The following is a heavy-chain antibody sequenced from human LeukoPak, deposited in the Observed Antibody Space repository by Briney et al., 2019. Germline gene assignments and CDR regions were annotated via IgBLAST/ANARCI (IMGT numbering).Heavy chain of an antibody. V-gene: IGHV3-66*02. D-gene: IGHD1-26*01. CDR1: GFTVSSNY. J-gene: IGHJ6*02. Sequence: GGSLRLSCAASGFTVSSNYMSWVRQAPGKGLEWVSVIYSGGSTYYADSVKGRFTISIDNSKNTLYLQMNSLRAEDTAVYYCARVPGGGGSYYYYYGMDVWGQGTTVTVSS. CDR3: ARVPGGGGSYYYYYGMDV. CDR2: IYSGGST.